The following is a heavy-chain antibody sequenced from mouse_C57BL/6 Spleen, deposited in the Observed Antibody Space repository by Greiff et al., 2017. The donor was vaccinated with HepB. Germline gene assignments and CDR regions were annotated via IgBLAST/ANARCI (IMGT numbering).Heavy chain of an antibody. CDR2: ISDGGSYT. V-gene: IGHV5-4*01. J-gene: IGHJ4*01. CDR1: GFTFSSYA. D-gene: IGHD2-2*01. Sequence: EVKLMESGGGLAKPGGSLKLSCAASGFTFSSYAMSWVRQTPEKRLEWVATISDGGSYTYYPDNVKGRFTISRDNAKNNLYLQMSHLKSEDTAMYYCARERLRHAMDYWGQGTSVTVSS. CDR3: ARERLRHAMDY.